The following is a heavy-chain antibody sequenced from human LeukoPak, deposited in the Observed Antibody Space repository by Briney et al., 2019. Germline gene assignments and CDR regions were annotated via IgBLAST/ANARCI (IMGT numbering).Heavy chain of an antibody. J-gene: IGHJ5*02. CDR1: GGSISSDY. CDR2: IYYSGST. CDR3: ARAYSSSWYFNWFDP. D-gene: IGHD6-13*01. Sequence: PSETLSLTCTVSGGSISSDYWSWIRQPPEKGLEWIGHIYYSGSTNYNPSLKSRVTISVDTSKNQFSLKLSSVTAADTAVYYCARAYSSSWYFNWFDPWGQGTLVTVSS. V-gene: IGHV4-59*08.